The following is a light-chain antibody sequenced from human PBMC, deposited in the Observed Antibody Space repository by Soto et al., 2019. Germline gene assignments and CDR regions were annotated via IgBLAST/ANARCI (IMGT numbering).Light chain of an antibody. J-gene: IGKJ1*01. Sequence: DIPMTQSPSTLSASVVDRVTITCRASQIISGCLAWYQQTPGKASNLLTYDASSLESGVPLRFRDSLTATEFNRNNSSLQPDDLATSNCQQYNSYLWTLGEGPKVQIK. CDR1: QIISGC. CDR3: QQYNSYLWT. V-gene: IGKV1-5*01. CDR2: DAS.